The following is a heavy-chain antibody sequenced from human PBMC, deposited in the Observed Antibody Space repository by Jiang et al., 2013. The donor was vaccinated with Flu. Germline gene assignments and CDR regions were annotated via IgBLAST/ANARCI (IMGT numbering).Heavy chain of an antibody. Sequence: GLVEAFGGRCPSPALSRVDPSIIITGPGYASPQGRDSSGLGYVYYTGGTSFNPSLESRVTMSIDTSRNRFSLNLRPVSAADTAVYYCARGLYKRSWYYLFDSWGQGTLVTATS. J-gene: IGHJ4*02. D-gene: IGHD3-16*01. CDR3: ARGLYKRSWYYLFDS. CDR2: VYYTGGT. V-gene: IGHV4-59*08. CDR1: VDPSIIIT.